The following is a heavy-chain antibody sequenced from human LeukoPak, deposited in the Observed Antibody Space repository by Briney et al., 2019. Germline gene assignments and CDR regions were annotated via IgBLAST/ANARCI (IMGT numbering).Heavy chain of an antibody. V-gene: IGHV3-23*01. D-gene: IGHD3-10*01. Sequence: PGGSLRLSCAASGFTFSSYAMSWVRQAPGKGLQWVSAISGSGGSTFYADSVKGRFTISRDNSKNTLYLQMNSPRAEDTAVYYCARARISYYDAFDIWGQGTVVTVSS. CDR2: ISGSGGST. J-gene: IGHJ3*02. CDR1: GFTFSSYA. CDR3: ARARISYYDAFDI.